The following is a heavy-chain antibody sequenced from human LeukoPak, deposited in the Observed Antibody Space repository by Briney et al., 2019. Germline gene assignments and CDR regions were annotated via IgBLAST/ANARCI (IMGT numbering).Heavy chain of an antibody. J-gene: IGHJ4*02. CDR3: AADPYYYDSSAKADY. Sequence: SETLSLTCTVSGGSISSYYWSWIRQPPGKGLEWIGYIYYSGSTNYNPSLKSRVTISVDTSKNQFSLKLSSVTAADTAVYYCAADPYYYDSSAKADYWGQGTLVTVSS. CDR1: GGSISSYY. CDR2: IYYSGST. V-gene: IGHV4-59*01. D-gene: IGHD3-22*01.